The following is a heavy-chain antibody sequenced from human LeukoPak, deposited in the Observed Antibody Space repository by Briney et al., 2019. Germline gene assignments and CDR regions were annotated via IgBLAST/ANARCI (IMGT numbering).Heavy chain of an antibody. J-gene: IGHJ4*02. CDR2: ISGSRGST. D-gene: IGHD1-26*01. CDR1: GFTFSNYA. Sequence: GGSLRLSCEASGFTFSNYAMSWVRQAPGEGLEWVSAISGSRGSTYYADSVKGRFTISRDNSKNTLYLQMNRLRVEDTAVYYCVPMKWEQPTPWYFDYWGQGTLVTVSS. V-gene: IGHV3-23*01. CDR3: VPMKWEQPTPWYFDY.